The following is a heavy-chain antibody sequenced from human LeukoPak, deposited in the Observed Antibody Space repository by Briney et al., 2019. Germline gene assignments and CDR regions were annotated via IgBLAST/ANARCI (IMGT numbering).Heavy chain of an antibody. CDR1: GFTFRSYE. V-gene: IGHV3-48*03. CDR3: ATDGVKVGPTAFAY. D-gene: IGHD1-26*01. CDR2: ISSSGSTI. J-gene: IGHJ4*02. Sequence: PGGSLRLSCAAFGFTFRSYEMNWVRQAPGKGLKWVSYISSSGSTIYYADSVKGRFTISRDNAKNSLYLQVHSLRDEDTAVYYCATDGVKVGPTAFAYWGQGTLVTVSS.